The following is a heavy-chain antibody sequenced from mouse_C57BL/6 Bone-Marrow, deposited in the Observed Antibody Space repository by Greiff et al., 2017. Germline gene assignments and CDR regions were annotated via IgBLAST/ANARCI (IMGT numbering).Heavy chain of an antibody. CDR1: GYTFTSYG. V-gene: IGHV1-81*01. CDR2: IYPRSGNT. CDR3: ATIYYDYEGGFAY. D-gene: IGHD2-4*01. J-gene: IGHJ3*01. Sequence: QVQLQQSGAELARPGASVKLSCKASGYTFTSYGISWVKQRTGQGLEWIGEIYPRSGNTYYNEKFKGKATLTAEKSSSTAYMELRSLTSEDSAVYYCATIYYDYEGGFAYWGQGTLVTVSA.